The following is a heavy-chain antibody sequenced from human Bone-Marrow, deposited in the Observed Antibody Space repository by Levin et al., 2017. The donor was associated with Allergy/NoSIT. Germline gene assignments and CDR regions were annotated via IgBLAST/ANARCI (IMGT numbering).Heavy chain of an antibody. CDR3: ARDLSYWSFDY. CDR1: GFSLSSYG. D-gene: IGHD1-26*01. Sequence: RGESLKISCAASGFSLSSYGMHWVRQAPGKGLEWVAGINYDGSITYYTDSVKGRFTVSRDASKNTLYLQMNSLRAEDTAVYYCARDLSYWSFDYRGQGTLVTVSS. V-gene: IGHV3-33*01. J-gene: IGHJ4*02. CDR2: INYDGSIT.